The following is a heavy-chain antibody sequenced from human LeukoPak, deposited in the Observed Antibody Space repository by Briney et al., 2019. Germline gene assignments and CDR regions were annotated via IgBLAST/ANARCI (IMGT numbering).Heavy chain of an antibody. CDR2: IYYSGST. J-gene: IGHJ4*02. D-gene: IGHD1/OR15-1a*01. CDR3: ARGNSPLSPSDY. Sequence: SSETLSLTCTVSGGSISSYYWSWIRQPPGKGLVWIGYIYYSGSTNYNPSLKSRVTISVDTSKNQFSLKLSSVTAADTAVYYCARGNSPLSPSDYWGQGTLVTVSS. V-gene: IGHV4-59*01. CDR1: GGSISSYY.